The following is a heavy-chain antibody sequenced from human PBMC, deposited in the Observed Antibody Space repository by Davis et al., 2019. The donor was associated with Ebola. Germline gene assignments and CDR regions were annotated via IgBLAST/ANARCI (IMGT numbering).Heavy chain of an antibody. CDR1: GYTFTGYY. D-gene: IGHD6-13*01. J-gene: IGHJ6*03. V-gene: IGHV1-2*02. CDR2: INPNSGGT. CDR3: ARDSQYSSSWYGDYYYYYMDV. Sequence: ASVKVSCKASGYTFTGYYMHWVRQAPGQGLEWMGWINPNSGGTNYAQKFQGRVTMTRDTPISTAYMELSRLRSDDTAVYYCARDSQYSSSWYGDYYYYYMDVWGKGTTVTVSS.